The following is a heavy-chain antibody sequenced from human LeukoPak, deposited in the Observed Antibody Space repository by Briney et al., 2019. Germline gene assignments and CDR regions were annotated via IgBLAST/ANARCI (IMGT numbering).Heavy chain of an antibody. CDR3: AKVFRFERYYFDY. D-gene: IGHD3-10*01. CDR2: ISGSGAST. J-gene: IGHJ4*02. CDR1: GFPFSNDA. Sequence: GGSLRLSCAASGFPFSNDAMSWVRQAPGKGLEWVSAISGSGASTYYADSVKGHFTISRDNSKNTLYLQMNSLRAEDTAVYYCAKVFRFERYYFDYWGQGTLVTVSS. V-gene: IGHV3-23*01.